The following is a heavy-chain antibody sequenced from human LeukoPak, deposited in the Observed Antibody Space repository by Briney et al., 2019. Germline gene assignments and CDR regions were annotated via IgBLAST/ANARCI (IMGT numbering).Heavy chain of an antibody. CDR1: GYTFTSYG. D-gene: IGHD6-13*01. CDR3: ARSGPYRQQLVWGDY. Sequence: GASVKVSCKASGYTFTSYGISWVRQAPGQGLEWMGWISAYNGNTNYAQKLQGRVTMTTDTSTSTAYMELRSLRSDDTAVYYCARSGPYRQQLVWGDYWGQGTLVTVSS. V-gene: IGHV1-18*01. CDR2: ISAYNGNT. J-gene: IGHJ4*02.